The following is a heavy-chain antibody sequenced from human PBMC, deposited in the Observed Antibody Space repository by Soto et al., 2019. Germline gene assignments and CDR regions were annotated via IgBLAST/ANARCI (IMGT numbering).Heavy chain of an antibody. J-gene: IGHJ4*02. Sequence: PSETLSLTCAVYGGSFSGYYWSWIRQPPGKGLEWIGEINHSGSTNYNPSLKSRVTISVDTSKNQFSLKLSSVTAADTAVYYCAREGDSSGYYYVRWGQGTLVTVSS. CDR2: INHSGST. CDR1: GGSFSGYY. CDR3: AREGDSSGYYYVR. V-gene: IGHV4-34*01. D-gene: IGHD3-22*01.